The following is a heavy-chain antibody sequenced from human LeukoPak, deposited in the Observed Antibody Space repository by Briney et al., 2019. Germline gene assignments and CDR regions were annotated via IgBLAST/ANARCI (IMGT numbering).Heavy chain of an antibody. V-gene: IGHV3-7*01. CDR2: IKQDGSEK. CDR3: ARDLRYCSGGSCHNWFDP. J-gene: IGHJ5*02. CDR1: GFTFGSYG. D-gene: IGHD2-15*01. Sequence: PGGSLRLSCAASGFTFGSYGMHWVRQAPGKGLEWVANIKQDGSEKYYVDSVKGRFTISRDNAKNSLYLQMNSLRAEDTAVYYCARDLRYCSGGSCHNWFDPWGQGTLVTVSS.